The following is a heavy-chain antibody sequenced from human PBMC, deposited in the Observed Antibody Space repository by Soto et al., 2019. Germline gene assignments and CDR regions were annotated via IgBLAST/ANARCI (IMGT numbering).Heavy chain of an antibody. CDR3: ARDWAGPRLRAAFDI. Sequence: GGSLRLSCAASGFTFSSYSMNWVRQAPGKGLEWVSYISSSSSTIYYADSVKGRFTISRDNAKNSLYLQMNSLRDEDTAVYYCARDWAGPRLRAAFDIWGQGTMVTVSS. J-gene: IGHJ3*02. D-gene: IGHD4-17*01. V-gene: IGHV3-48*02. CDR1: GFTFSSYS. CDR2: ISSSSSTI.